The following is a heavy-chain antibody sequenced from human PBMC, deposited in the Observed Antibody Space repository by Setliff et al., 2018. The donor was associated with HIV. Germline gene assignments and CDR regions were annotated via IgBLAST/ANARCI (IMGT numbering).Heavy chain of an antibody. J-gene: IGHJ5*02. D-gene: IGHD3-16*01. CDR2: AYHSGKT. CDR3: AKHDFGEGSCFDP. Sequence: VSGQFISDGYYWGWIRQPPGKGLEWIGSAYHSGKTYYNPSLKSRVTMSADTSKNQISLMLRSMTAADTAVYYCAKHDFGEGSCFDPWGQGSLVTVSS. V-gene: IGHV4-38-2*01. CDR1: GQFISDGYY.